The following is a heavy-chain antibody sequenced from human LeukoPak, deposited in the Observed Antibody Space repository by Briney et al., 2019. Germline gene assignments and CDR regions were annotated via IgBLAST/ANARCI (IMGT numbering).Heavy chain of an antibody. V-gene: IGHV1-2*02. D-gene: IGHD2-2*01. Sequence: ASVKVSCKASGYTFTDYYFHWVRQVPGQGLEWMGWLNPNSGDTNYAQKFQGRVAMTRDTSISTAYMELSRLRSDDTAVYYCARDVYCSSTSCYLLDSWGQGALVTVSS. CDR1: GYTFTDYY. CDR2: LNPNSGDT. CDR3: ARDVYCSSTSCYLLDS. J-gene: IGHJ4*02.